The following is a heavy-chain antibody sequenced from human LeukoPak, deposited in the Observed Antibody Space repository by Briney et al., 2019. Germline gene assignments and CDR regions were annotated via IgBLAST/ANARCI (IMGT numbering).Heavy chain of an antibody. Sequence: GGSLRLSCAASGFTFSSYSMNWVRQAPGKGLEWVSSISSSSSYIYYADSVKGRFTISRDNAKNSLYLQMNSLRAEDTAVYYCARDVSGILTGSHAFDIWGQGTMVTVSS. D-gene: IGHD3-9*01. CDR1: GFTFSSYS. CDR2: ISSSSSYI. CDR3: ARDVSGILTGSHAFDI. J-gene: IGHJ3*02. V-gene: IGHV3-21*01.